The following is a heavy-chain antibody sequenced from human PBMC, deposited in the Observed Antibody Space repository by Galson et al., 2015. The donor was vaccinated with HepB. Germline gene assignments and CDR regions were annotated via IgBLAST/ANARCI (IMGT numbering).Heavy chain of an antibody. V-gene: IGHV1-69*13. CDR3: AKVPGAPYTEFWSGPTHYYGMDV. D-gene: IGHD3-3*01. CDR1: GGTFSNYA. CDR2: IIPIFGTA. Sequence: SVKVSCKASGGTFSNYAISWVRQAPGQGLEWMGGIIPIFGTANYAQKFQGRVTITADESTSTAYMELSSLRSEDTAVYYCAKVPGAPYTEFWSGPTHYYGMDVWGQGTTVTVSS. J-gene: IGHJ6*02.